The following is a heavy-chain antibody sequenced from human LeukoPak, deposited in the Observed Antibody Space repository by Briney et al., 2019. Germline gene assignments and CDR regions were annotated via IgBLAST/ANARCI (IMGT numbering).Heavy chain of an antibody. CDR1: GYAFIDHH. CDR2: IHPNSGGT. D-gene: IGHD3/OR15-3a*01. J-gene: IGHJ5*02. V-gene: IGHV1-2*02. CDR3: ARGTLDP. Sequence: ASVKVSCKTSGYAFIDHHMHWVRQAPGQGLEWMGWIHPNSGGTNYAQRFQGRVTMTRDTSISTVYMELSRLRSDDTAVYYCARGTLDPWGQGTLVTVSS.